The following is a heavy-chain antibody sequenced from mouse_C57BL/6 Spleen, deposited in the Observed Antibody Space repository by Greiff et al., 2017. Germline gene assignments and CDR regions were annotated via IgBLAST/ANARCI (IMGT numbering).Heavy chain of an antibody. J-gene: IGHJ1*03. D-gene: IGHD1-1*01. CDR3: ARDSSYWYFDV. CDR2: TSSGGSYT. Sequence: EVQGVESGGDLVKPGGSLKLSCAASGFTFSSYGMSWVRQTPDKRLEWVATTSSGGSYTYYPDSVKGRFTISRDNAKNTLYLQMSSLKSEDTAMYYCARDSSYWYFDVWGTGTTVTVSS. CDR1: GFTFSSYG. V-gene: IGHV5-6*01.